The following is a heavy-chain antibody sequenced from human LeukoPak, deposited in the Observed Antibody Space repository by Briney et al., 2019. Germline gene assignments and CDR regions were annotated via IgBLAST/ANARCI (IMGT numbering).Heavy chain of an antibody. V-gene: IGHV3-23*01. CDR2: ITTRDGNT. J-gene: IGHJ4*02. CDR1: GVTFSSYT. CDR3: AKDGGLWVSAHWGDS. D-gene: IGHD7-27*01. Sequence: GGALRLSRAASGVTFSSYTMSSVRQAPGKGLECGSTITTRDGNTYSADSVKGRFTVSRDNSKNPLFLQMNSLRAEDTAVYYCAKDGGLWVSAHWGDSWGRGTLVTVSS.